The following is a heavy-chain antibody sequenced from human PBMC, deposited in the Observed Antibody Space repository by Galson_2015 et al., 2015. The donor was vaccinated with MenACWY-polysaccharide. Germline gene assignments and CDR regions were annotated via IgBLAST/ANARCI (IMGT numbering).Heavy chain of an antibody. D-gene: IGHD6-13*01. CDR1: AFTFANYD. Sequence: SLRLSCAASAFTFANYDMTWVRQAPGMGLDWVSSITANSATTYYANSVKGRFTISRDNSKNTLYLHMNSLRAEDTAVYYCVRDYRMGISGTYFGPWGQGTLVTVSS. J-gene: IGHJ5*02. CDR2: ITANSATT. V-gene: IGHV3-23*01. CDR3: VRDYRMGISGTYFGP.